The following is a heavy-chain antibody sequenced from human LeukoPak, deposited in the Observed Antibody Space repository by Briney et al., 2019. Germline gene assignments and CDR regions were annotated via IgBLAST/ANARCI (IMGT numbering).Heavy chain of an antibody. D-gene: IGHD3-10*01. V-gene: IGHV1-18*04. CDR2: ISAYNGNT. Sequence: ASVMVSCKASGYTFTGYYIHWVRQAPGQGLEWMGWISAYNGNTNYAQKLQGRVTMTTDTSTSTAYMELRSLRSDDTAVYYCASFEVGAWGQGTLVTVSS. CDR1: GYTFTGYY. CDR3: ASFEVGA. J-gene: IGHJ5*02.